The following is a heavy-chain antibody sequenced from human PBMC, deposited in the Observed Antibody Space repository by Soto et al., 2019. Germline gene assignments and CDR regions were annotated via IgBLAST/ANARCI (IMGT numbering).Heavy chain of an antibody. CDR2: INPDGSEK. V-gene: IGHV3-7*01. Sequence: GGSLRLSCAASGFTFSSFWMDWVRQAPGKGLEWVANINPDGSEKHYVDSVKGRFTISRDNVRNSLYLQMSSLTAEDSALYYCSRSLNSWGQGTRVTVSS. J-gene: IGHJ4*02. CDR3: SRSLNS. CDR1: GFTFSSFW.